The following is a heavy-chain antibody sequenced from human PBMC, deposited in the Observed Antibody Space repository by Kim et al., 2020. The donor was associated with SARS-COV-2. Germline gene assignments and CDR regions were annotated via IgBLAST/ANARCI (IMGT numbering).Heavy chain of an antibody. CDR1: GGSISSSSYY. J-gene: IGHJ4*02. CDR3: VRGAFDY. D-gene: IGHD3-10*01. Sequence: SETLSLTCTVSGGSISSSSYYWGWIRQPPGKGLEWIGSIYYSGSTYYNPSLKSRVTISVDTSKNQFSLKLSSVTAADTTVYYCVRGAFDYWGQGTLFTVS. CDR2: IYYSGST. V-gene: IGHV4-39*01.